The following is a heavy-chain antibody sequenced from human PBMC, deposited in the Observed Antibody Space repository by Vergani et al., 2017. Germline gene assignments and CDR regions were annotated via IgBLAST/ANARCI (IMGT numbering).Heavy chain of an antibody. CDR2: ISGPGLST. Sequence: EVHLLESGGGLVKSGGSLRLPCAASGFTFSNSAASWVRQATGRGLAWVSSISGPGLSTYYADAVKGRFSIYRDNSKNTVFLQMHSLRPEDTAIYYCVKEKIDFNSYF. V-gene: IGHV3-23*01. CDR3: VKEKIDFNSYF. J-gene: IGHJ2*01. CDR1: GFTFSNSA. D-gene: IGHD2-21*01.